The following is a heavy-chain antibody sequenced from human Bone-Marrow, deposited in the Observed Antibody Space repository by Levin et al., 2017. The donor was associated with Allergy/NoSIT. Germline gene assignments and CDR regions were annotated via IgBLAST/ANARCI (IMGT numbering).Heavy chain of an antibody. CDR3: ARSFYDGTGYFYFDY. Sequence: PGGSLRLSCVASGVTFSPYAMHWVRQAPGKGLEWVTGISSDGSKKYYADSVRGRITISRDNSKNTLYLQVDSLKTEDTAVYFCARSFYDGTGYFYFDYWGQGTLVTVSP. D-gene: IGHD3/OR15-3a*01. V-gene: IGHV3-30*03. J-gene: IGHJ4*02. CDR1: GVTFSPYA. CDR2: ISSDGSKK.